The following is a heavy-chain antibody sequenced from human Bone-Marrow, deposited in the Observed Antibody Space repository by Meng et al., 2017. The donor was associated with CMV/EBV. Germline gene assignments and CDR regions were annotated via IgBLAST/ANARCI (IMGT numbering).Heavy chain of an antibody. CDR2: INHSGST. Sequence: GRSFGRWTRSWIPHPPGKGLELVGEINHSGSTNYYPSLKGRVTISVDTSKNQFSLKLSSVTAADTAVYYCARVAYDFWSGYRPYDYWGQGTLVTVSS. V-gene: IGHV4-34*01. D-gene: IGHD3-3*01. J-gene: IGHJ4*02. CDR3: ARVAYDFWSGYRPYDY. CDR1: GRSFGRWT.